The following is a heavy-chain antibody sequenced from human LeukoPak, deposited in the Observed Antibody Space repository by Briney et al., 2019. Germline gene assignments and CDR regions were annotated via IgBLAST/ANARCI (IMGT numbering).Heavy chain of an antibody. J-gene: IGHJ4*02. Sequence: KPSETLSPTCSVSGGSVSRDYWSWIRQPPGKRLEWLGYIYNIGGTNYNPSLKSRVSISVDTSKNQFSLMLTSVTAADTAVYYCAREAVAGTLDYWGQGALVTVSS. CDR1: GGSVSRDY. CDR2: IYNIGGT. D-gene: IGHD6-19*01. CDR3: AREAVAGTLDY. V-gene: IGHV4-59*02.